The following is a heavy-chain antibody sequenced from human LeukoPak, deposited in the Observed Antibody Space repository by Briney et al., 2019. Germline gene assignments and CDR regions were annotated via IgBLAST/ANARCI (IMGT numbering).Heavy chain of an antibody. Sequence: GGSLRLSCAASGFLFSRYVMNWVRQAPGKGLEWVSAISGSGSITYYADSVKGRFIISRENAKNSLYLQMNSLRAVDTAVDYGARGSYDCTSPVGWFDPWGQGTLVTVSS. CDR3: ARGSYDCTSPVGWFDP. D-gene: IGHD2-21*01. CDR2: ISGSGSIT. CDR1: GFLFSRYV. J-gene: IGHJ5*02. V-gene: IGHV3-48*03.